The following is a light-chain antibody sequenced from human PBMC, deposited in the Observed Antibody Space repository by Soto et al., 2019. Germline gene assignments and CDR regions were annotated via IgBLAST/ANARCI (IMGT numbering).Light chain of an antibody. J-gene: IGKJ1*01. V-gene: IGKV3-20*01. Sequence: ETVLTQSPGTLSLSAGERATVSCRASQSINNNVLAWDQLRPGQAPRLLLSGASSRATGIPDRISGSGSGTAFTLTITRVEPEDSAMYYCQHYVGSPTFGQGPKVDIK. CDR2: GAS. CDR3: QHYVGSPT. CDR1: QSINNNV.